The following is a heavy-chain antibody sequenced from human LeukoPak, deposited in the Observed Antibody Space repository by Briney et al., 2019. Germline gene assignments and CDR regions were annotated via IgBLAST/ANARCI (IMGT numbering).Heavy chain of an antibody. CDR3: AREPLDAEWELHTPPFDY. D-gene: IGHD1-26*01. CDR2: ISAYNGNT. CDR1: GYTFTSYG. V-gene: IGHV1-18*01. J-gene: IGHJ4*02. Sequence: ASVKVSCKASGYTFTSYGISWVRQAPGQGLEWMGWISAYNGNTNYAQKLQGRVTMPTDTSTSTAYMELRSLRSDDTAVYYCAREPLDAEWELHTPPFDYWGQGTLVTVSS.